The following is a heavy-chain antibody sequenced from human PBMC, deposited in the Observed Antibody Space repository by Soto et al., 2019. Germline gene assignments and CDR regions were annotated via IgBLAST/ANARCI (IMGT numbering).Heavy chain of an antibody. Sequence: QGQLVQSGAEVKKPGASVKLSCKASGFTFSNYGLNWVRQAPGQGLEWMGWVSANNGYTNYAQNLQGRVSMTTDTSTSTAYMELRGLTFDDTAVYYCARDIESVTAKHFFYYYAMDVWGQGTTVTVSS. CDR2: VSANNGYT. V-gene: IGHV1-18*01. J-gene: IGHJ6*02. CDR1: GFTFSNYG. CDR3: ARDIESVTAKHFFYYYAMDV. D-gene: IGHD2-8*01.